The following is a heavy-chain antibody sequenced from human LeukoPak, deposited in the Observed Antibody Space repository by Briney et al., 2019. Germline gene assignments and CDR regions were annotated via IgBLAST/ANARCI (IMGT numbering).Heavy chain of an antibody. V-gene: IGHV4-4*09. J-gene: IGHJ4*02. CDR2: IYTSGST. Sequence: SETLSLTCTVSGGSISSYYWSWVRQPPGKGLEWIGYIYTSGSTNYNPSLKSRVTISVDTSKNQFSLKLSSVTAADTAVYYCATMTTVTTGFDYWGQGTLVTVSS. D-gene: IGHD4-17*01. CDR3: ATMTTVTTGFDY. CDR1: GGSISSYY.